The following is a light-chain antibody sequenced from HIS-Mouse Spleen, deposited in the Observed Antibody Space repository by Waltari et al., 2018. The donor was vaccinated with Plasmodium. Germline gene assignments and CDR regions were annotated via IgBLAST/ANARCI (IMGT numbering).Light chain of an antibody. CDR2: AAS. Sequence: DIQMTQSPSSLSASVGDRVTNTCRASQSISSYLNWYQQKPWKAPKLLIYAASSLQSGVPSRCSGSGSGTDFTLTISSLQPEDVATYYCQQSYSTWAFGQGTKVEVK. J-gene: IGKJ1*01. CDR1: QSISSY. CDR3: QQSYSTWA. V-gene: IGKV1-39*01.